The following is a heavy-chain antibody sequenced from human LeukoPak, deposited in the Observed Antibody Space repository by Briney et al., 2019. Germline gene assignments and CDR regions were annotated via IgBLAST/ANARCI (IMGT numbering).Heavy chain of an antibody. CDR3: ARRWTTTDYYTLLDP. CDR2: VYHSGST. CDR1: DASITSHS. V-gene: IGHV4-59*11. D-gene: IGHD3/OR15-3a*01. Sequence: ESGPTLVKPSATLSLTCTLSDASITSHSWSWIRQPPGKGLEWIGYVYHSGSTNYNPSLKSRVTISVATSKNQFSLRLNSVTTADTAVYYCARRWTTTDYYTLLDPWGQGILVTVSS. J-gene: IGHJ5*02.